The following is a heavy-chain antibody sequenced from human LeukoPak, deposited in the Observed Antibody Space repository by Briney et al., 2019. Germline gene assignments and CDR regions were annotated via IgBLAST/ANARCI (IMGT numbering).Heavy chain of an antibody. D-gene: IGHD6-19*01. CDR2: ISGSGGST. V-gene: IGHV3-23*01. J-gene: IGHJ4*02. CDR3: ASSLVAGTRGLDY. CDR1: GFTFSSYA. Sequence: GGSLRLSCAASGFTFSSYAMSWVRQAPGKGLEWVSAISGSGGSTYYADSVKGRFTISRDNSKNTLYLQMNSLRAEDTAVYYCASSLVAGTRGLDYWGQGTLVTVSS.